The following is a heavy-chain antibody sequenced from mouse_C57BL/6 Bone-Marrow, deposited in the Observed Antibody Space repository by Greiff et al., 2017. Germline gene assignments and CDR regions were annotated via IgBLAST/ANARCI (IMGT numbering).Heavy chain of an antibody. CDR2: IYPGDGDT. CDR3: ANSMAHFDY. Sequence: VQLQESGPELVKPGASVKISCKASGYAFSSSWMNWVKQRPGKGLEWIGRIYPGDGDTNYNGKFKGKATLTADKSSSTAYMQLSSLTSEDSAVYCCANSMAHFDYWGQGTTLTVSS. CDR1: GYAFSSSW. V-gene: IGHV1-82*01. D-gene: IGHD2-10*02. J-gene: IGHJ2*01.